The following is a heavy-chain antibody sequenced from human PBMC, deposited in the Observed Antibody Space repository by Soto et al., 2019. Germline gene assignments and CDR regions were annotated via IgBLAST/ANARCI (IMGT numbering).Heavy chain of an antibody. V-gene: IGHV3-53*01. D-gene: IGHD6-13*01. CDR2: IYSVGST. J-gene: IGHJ5*02. CDR3: ARARIVAAGPFDP. Sequence: PGGSLRLSCAASGFAVSSNYMSWVRQAPGKGLEYVSVIYSVGSTYYADSVKGRFTISRDNSKNTLYLQMNSLRAEDTAVYYCARARIVAAGPFDPWGQGTLVTVSS. CDR1: GFAVSSNY.